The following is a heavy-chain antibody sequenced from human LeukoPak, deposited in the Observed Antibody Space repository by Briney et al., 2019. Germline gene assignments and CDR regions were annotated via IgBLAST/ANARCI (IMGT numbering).Heavy chain of an antibody. D-gene: IGHD6-13*01. J-gene: IGHJ4*02. CDR3: AMAYSSSWYYFDY. V-gene: IGHV4-59*01. CDR1: GGSIRGYF. CDR2: IYYSGST. Sequence: SETLSLTCTVSGGSIRGYFWTWIRQPPGKGLEWIGYIYYSGSTNYNPSLKSRVTIAVDTSKNQFSLRLRSVNAADTAVYYCAMAYSSSWYYFDYWGQGTLVTVSS.